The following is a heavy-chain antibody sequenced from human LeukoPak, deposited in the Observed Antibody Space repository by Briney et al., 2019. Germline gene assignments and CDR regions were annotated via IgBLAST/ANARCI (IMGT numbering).Heavy chain of an antibody. V-gene: IGHV3-74*01. CDR1: GFTFSSYW. J-gene: IGHJ4*02. D-gene: IGHD3-3*01. Sequence: GGSLRLSCAASGFTFSSYWMHWVRQAPGKGLVWVSRINSDGSSTSYADSVKGRFTISRDNAKNTLYLQMNSLRAEDTAVYYCAGEVRDFWSGYYFDYWGQGTLVTVSS. CDR2: INSDGSST. CDR3: AGEVRDFWSGYYFDY.